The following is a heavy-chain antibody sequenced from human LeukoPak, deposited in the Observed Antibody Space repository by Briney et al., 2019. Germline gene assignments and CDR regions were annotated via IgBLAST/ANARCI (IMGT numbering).Heavy chain of an antibody. V-gene: IGHV4-4*07. Sequence: SETLSLICTVSGRYIGSYYWSWIRKPAGKGLEWIGRIYTSENTDYNPSLKSRVTMSVDMSTSQFSLRLTSVTAADTAVYYCAREGDYGDYSKSFYYMDVWGKGTTVTVSS. J-gene: IGHJ6*03. CDR3: AREGDYGDYSKSFYYMDV. CDR1: GRYIGSYY. CDR2: IYTSENT. D-gene: IGHD4-17*01.